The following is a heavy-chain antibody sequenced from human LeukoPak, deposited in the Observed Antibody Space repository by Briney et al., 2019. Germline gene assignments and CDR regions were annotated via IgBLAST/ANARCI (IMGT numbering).Heavy chain of an antibody. CDR3: ASSGDYGSFDY. D-gene: IGHD4-17*01. Sequence: GGSLRLSCAASGFTFSSYSMNWVRQAPGKGLEWVSYISSSSSTIYYADSVKGRFTISRDNAKNSLYLQMNSLRAEDTAVYYCASSGDYGSFDYWGQGTLVTVSS. CDR2: ISSSSSTI. CDR1: GFTFSSYS. J-gene: IGHJ4*02. V-gene: IGHV3-48*04.